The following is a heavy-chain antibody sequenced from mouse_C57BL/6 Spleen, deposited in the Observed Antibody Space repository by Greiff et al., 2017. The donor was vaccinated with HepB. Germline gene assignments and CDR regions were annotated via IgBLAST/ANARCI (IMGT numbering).Heavy chain of an antibody. J-gene: IGHJ2*01. V-gene: IGHV5-17*01. CDR1: GFTFSDYG. Sequence: EVHLVESGGGLVKPGGSLKLSCAASGFTFSDYGMHWVRQAPEKGLVWVAYISSGSSTIYYADTVKGRFTISRDNAKNTLFLQMTSLRSEDTAMYYCARGNYYGSNYFDYWGQGTTLTVSS. D-gene: IGHD1-1*01. CDR2: ISSGSSTI. CDR3: ARGNYYGSNYFDY.